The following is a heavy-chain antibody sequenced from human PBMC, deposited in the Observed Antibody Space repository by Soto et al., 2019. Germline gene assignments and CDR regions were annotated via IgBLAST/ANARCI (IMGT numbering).Heavy chain of an antibody. CDR1: GYSISSSNW. V-gene: IGHV4-28*03. D-gene: IGHD3-22*01. CDR3: AKGADYFHSNGYNLEYFQY. J-gene: IGHJ1*01. CDR2: IYYSGTT. Sequence: SETLSLTCAVSGYSISSSNWWGWIRQPPGKGLEWIGYIYYSGTTYYNPSLKSRVTMSVDTSKNTVYLQMNSLRVEDTAVYHCAKGADYFHSNGYNLEYFQYWGQGTLVTVSS.